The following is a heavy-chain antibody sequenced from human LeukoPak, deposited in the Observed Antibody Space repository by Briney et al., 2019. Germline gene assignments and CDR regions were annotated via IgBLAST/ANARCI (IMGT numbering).Heavy chain of an antibody. CDR2: ITVSGDNT. Sequence: GGSLRLSCEASGFAYGSYAMHWVRQAPGKGLEWVSGITVSGDNTYYADSLKGRFTISRDNSKNTLYLQMNSLRAEDTAVYYCAKFQNHYHLGGMDVWGQGTTVTVSS. CDR3: AKFQNHYHLGGMDV. CDR1: GFAYGSYA. J-gene: IGHJ6*02. V-gene: IGHV3-23*01. D-gene: IGHD1-14*01.